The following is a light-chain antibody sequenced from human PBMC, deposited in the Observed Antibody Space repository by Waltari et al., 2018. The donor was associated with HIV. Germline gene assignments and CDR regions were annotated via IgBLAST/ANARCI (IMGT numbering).Light chain of an antibody. CDR2: GAS. V-gene: IGKV3-20*01. CDR3: QQYGTSPRT. J-gene: IGKJ1*01. CDR1: QSVSNTY. Sequence: EIVLTQSPVTLSLSPRETATLSCRASQSVSNTYLAWYQQKPGQAPRLLIYGASSRATGIPDRFSGSGSGTDFTLTISGLEPEDFAVYYCQQYGTSPRTFGQGTKVEIK.